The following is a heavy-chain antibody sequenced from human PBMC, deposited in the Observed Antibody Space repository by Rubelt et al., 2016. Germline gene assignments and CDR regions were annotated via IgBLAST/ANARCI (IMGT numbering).Heavy chain of an antibody. CDR2: ISYDGSNK. J-gene: IGHJ5*02. V-gene: IGHV3-30*14. CDR1: GFTFSSYA. CDR3: VRDEYGVGGDP. Sequence: QVQLVESGGGVVQPGGSLRLSCAASGFTFSSYAMHWVRQAPGKGLEWVAVISYDGSNKYYADSGRGRFSVSEDNAKNLLYLQMNNVTGDDTALDYCVRDEYGVGGDPWGQGTLVTVSS. D-gene: IGHD2/OR15-2a*01.